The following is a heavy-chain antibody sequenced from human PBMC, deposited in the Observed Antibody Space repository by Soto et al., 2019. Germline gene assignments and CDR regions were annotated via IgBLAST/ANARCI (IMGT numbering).Heavy chain of an antibody. CDR3: AKAPYYDFWSGYYTLDY. D-gene: IGHD3-3*01. CDR1: GFTFSSYA. V-gene: IGHV3-23*01. CDR2: ISDGGSST. Sequence: GGSLRLSCAASGFTFSSYAMSWVRQAPGKGLEWVSAISDGGSSTYYADSVKGRFTISRDNSKNTLYLQMNSLRAEDTAVYYCAKAPYYDFWSGYYTLDYWGQGTLVTVSS. J-gene: IGHJ4*02.